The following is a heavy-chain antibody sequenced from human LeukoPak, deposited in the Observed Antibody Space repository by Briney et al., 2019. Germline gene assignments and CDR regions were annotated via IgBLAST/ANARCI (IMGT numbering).Heavy chain of an antibody. Sequence: PGGSLRLSCAASGFTVSSNYMSWVRQAPGKGLEWVSVIYSGGSTYYADSVKGRFTISRDNSKNTLYLQMNSLRAEDTAVYYCARHSGPGSYNWFDPWGQGTLVTVSS. CDR1: GFTVSSNY. V-gene: IGHV3-53*01. CDR3: ARHSGPGSYNWFDP. CDR2: IYSGGST. J-gene: IGHJ5*02. D-gene: IGHD3-10*01.